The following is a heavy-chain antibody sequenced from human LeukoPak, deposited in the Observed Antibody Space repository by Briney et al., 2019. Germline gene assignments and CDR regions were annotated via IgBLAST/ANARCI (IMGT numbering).Heavy chain of an antibody. V-gene: IGHV1-69*05. CDR3: ASHSGSYTINYYYYMDV. J-gene: IGHJ6*03. CDR1: GGTFSSYA. D-gene: IGHD1-26*01. Sequence: SVKVSCKASGGTFSSYAISWVRQAPGQGLEWMGGIIPIFGSANYAQKFQGRVTITTDESTSTAYMELSSLRSEDTAVYYCASHSGSYTINYYYYMDVWGKGTTVTVSS. CDR2: IIPIFGSA.